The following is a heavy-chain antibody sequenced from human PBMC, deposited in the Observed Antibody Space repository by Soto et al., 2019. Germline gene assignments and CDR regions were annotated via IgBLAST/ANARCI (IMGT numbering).Heavy chain of an antibody. J-gene: IGHJ3*02. Sequence: PSETLSLTCTVSGGSISSGGYYWSWIRQHPGKGLEWIGYIYYSGSTYYNPSLKSRVTISVDTSKNQFSLKLSSVTAADTAVYYCARDLVVPAAQWYAFDIWGQGTMVTVSS. CDR2: IYYSGST. V-gene: IGHV4-31*03. D-gene: IGHD2-2*01. CDR1: GGSISSGGYY. CDR3: ARDLVVPAAQWYAFDI.